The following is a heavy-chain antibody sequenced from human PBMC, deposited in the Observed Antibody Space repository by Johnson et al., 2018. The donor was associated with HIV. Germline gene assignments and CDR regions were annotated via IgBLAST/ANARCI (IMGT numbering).Heavy chain of an antibody. CDR2: ISYDGSNK. CDR1: GVIFSDYY. Sequence: QVQLVESGGGLVKPGGSLRLSCVASGVIFSDYYMSWIRQAPGKGLEWVAVISYDGSNKYYADSVQGRFTISRDNSKNTLYLQMNSLRAEDTAVYYCAREGSLGAFDVWGQGTLVTVSS. J-gene: IGHJ3*01. CDR3: AREGSLGAFDV. V-gene: IGHV3-30*03. D-gene: IGHD2-15*01.